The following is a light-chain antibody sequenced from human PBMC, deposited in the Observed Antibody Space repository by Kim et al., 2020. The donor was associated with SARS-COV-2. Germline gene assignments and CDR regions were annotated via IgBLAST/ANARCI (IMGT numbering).Light chain of an antibody. CDR3: SAYTSSSTV. J-gene: IGLJ2*01. Sequence: QSALTQPASVSGSPGQSITISCTGTSSDVGGYNYVSWYQQQPGKAPKLMIYDVSNRPSGVSNRFSGSKSGNTASLTISGLQAEDEADYYCSAYTSSSTVFGGGTQLTVL. CDR2: DVS. V-gene: IGLV2-14*03. CDR1: SSDVGGYNY.